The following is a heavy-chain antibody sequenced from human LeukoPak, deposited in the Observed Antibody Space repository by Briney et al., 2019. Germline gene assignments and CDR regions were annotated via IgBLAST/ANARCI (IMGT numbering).Heavy chain of an antibody. CDR1: GYTFTGYY. Sequence: ASVKVSCKASGYTFTGYYMHWVRQAPGQGLEWMGWINPSSGGTNYAQKFQGRVTMTRDTSISTAYMELSRLRSDDTAVYYCARGGVYDYGDYWGQGTLVTVSS. V-gene: IGHV1-2*02. CDR3: ARGGVYDYGDY. CDR2: INPSSGGT. J-gene: IGHJ4*02. D-gene: IGHD3-16*01.